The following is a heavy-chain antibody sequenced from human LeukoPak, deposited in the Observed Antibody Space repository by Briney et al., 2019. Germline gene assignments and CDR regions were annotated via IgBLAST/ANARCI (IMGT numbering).Heavy chain of an antibody. CDR3: ARDPLTDYADY. CDR2: TNPSGGST. Sequence: ASVKVSCKASGYTFTSYYMHWVRQAPGQGLEWMGITNPSGGSTSYAQRFQGRVTMTRDTSTSTVYMELSSLRSEDTAVYYCARDPLTDYADYWGQGTLVTVSS. J-gene: IGHJ4*02. CDR1: GYTFTSYY. V-gene: IGHV1-46*01. D-gene: IGHD4-17*01.